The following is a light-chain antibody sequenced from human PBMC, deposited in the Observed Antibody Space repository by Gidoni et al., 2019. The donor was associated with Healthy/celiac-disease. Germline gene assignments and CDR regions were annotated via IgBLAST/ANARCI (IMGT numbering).Light chain of an antibody. CDR2: SNI. Sequence: HSVLTQPPSASVPPGQRVTISCSGSSANIGSNTVNWYQQLPGTAPKLLIYSNIQRPSGVPDRFSGSKSGTSAALAISGLQSEDEADYYCAAWDDSLNGWVFGGGTKLTVL. CDR3: AAWDDSLNGWV. V-gene: IGLV1-44*01. J-gene: IGLJ3*02. CDR1: SANIGSNT.